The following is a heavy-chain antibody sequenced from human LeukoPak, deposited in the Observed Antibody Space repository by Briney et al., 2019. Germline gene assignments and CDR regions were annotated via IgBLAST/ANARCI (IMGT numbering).Heavy chain of an antibody. V-gene: IGHV3-23*01. CDR2: ISGSGGST. D-gene: IGHD3-22*01. Sequence: PGGSLRLSCAASEFTFSTYSMNWVRQAPGKGLEWVSAISGSGGSTYYADSVKGRFTISRDNSKNTLYLQMNSLRAEDTAVYYCAKVWSYYDSSGYDRDYWGQGTLVTVSS. J-gene: IGHJ4*02. CDR1: EFTFSTYS. CDR3: AKVWSYYDSSGYDRDY.